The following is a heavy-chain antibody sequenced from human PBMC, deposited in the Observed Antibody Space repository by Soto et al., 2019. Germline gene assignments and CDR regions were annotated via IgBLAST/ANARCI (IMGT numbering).Heavy chain of an antibody. Sequence: ASVKVSCKASGYTFTSYAMHWVRQAPGQRLEWMGWINAGNGNTKYSQKFQGRVTITRDTSASTAYMELSSLRSEDTAVYYCARDPSGRYDILTGRNDPYYYYYGMDVWGQGTTVTVSS. D-gene: IGHD3-9*01. J-gene: IGHJ6*02. V-gene: IGHV1-3*01. CDR2: INAGNGNT. CDR3: ARDPSGRYDILTGRNDPYYYYYGMDV. CDR1: GYTFTSYA.